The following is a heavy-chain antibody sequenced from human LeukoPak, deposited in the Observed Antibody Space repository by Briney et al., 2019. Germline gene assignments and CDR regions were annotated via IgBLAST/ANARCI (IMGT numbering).Heavy chain of an antibody. CDR1: GGSISSSSYY. Sequence: PSETLSLTCTVSGGSISSSSYYWGWIRQPPGKGLERIGSIYYSGSTYYNPSLKSRVTISVDTSKNQFSLKLSSVTAADTAVYYCARRSVAGTFAFDIWGQGTMVTVSS. D-gene: IGHD6-19*01. J-gene: IGHJ3*02. V-gene: IGHV4-39*01. CDR2: IYYSGST. CDR3: ARRSVAGTFAFDI.